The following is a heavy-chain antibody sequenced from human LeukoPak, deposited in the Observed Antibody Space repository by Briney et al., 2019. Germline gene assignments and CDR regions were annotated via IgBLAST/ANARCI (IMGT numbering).Heavy chain of an antibody. CDR3: ARDRQLGWFGP. V-gene: IGHV4-61*02. CDR2: IHSDGLA. CDR1: GDSISSGNYF. D-gene: IGHD3-16*01. J-gene: IGHJ5*02. Sequence: SETLSLTCTVSGDSISSGNYFWAWIRQSAGKGLEWIGRIHSDGLANYNPSLRSRVTISVDTSNNQFSLKVKSVTAADTATYYCARDRQLGWFGPWGQGILVTVYS.